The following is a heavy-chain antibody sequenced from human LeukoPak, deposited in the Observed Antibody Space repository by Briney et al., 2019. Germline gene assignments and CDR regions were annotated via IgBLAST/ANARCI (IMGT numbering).Heavy chain of an antibody. CDR3: AREGRPLHDFWSGYTFDP. CDR1: GGSISSGGYS. D-gene: IGHD3-3*01. CDR2: IYHSGST. Sequence: SQTLSLTCAVSGGSISSGGYSWSWIRQPPGKGLEWIGYIYHSGSTYYNPSLKSRVTISVDRSKNQFSLKLSSVTAADTAVYYCAREGRPLHDFWSGYTFDPWGQGTLVTVSS. J-gene: IGHJ5*02. V-gene: IGHV4-30-2*01.